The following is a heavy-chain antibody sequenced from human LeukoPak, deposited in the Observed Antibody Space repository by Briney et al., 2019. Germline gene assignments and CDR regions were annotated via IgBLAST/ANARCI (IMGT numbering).Heavy chain of an antibody. D-gene: IGHD2-2*01. J-gene: IGHJ1*01. CDR2: TSGSGGST. CDR1: GFTFSSYA. Sequence: GGSLRLSCAASGFTFSSYAMSWVRQAPGKGLEWVSATSGSGGSTYSADSVQGRFTISRDNSKNTLYLQMNSLRAEDTAVYYCAKDRVCSSTSCPSQHWGQGTLVTVSS. CDR3: AKDRVCSSTSCPSQH. V-gene: IGHV3-23*01.